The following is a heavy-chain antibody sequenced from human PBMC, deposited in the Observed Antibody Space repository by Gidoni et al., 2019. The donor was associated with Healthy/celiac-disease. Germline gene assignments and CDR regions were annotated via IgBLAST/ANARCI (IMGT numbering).Heavy chain of an antibody. D-gene: IGHD3-3*01. Sequence: QLQLQESGPGLVKPSETLSLTCTVSGGSISSSSYYWGWIRQPPGKGLEWIGSIYYSGSTYYNPSLKSRVTISVDTSKNQFSLKLSSVTAADTAVYYCARLSVEYAFDIWGQGTMVTVSS. V-gene: IGHV4-39*01. CDR1: GGSISSSSYY. CDR3: ARLSVEYAFDI. CDR2: IYYSGST. J-gene: IGHJ3*02.